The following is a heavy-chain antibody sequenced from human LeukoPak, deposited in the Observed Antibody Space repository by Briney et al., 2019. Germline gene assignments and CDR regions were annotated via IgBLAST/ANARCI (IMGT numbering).Heavy chain of an antibody. Sequence: PSETLSLTCTVSGGSISSYYWSWIGHPPGKGLEGIGYIDYSGSANYNPSLKSRVAISVDTSKNQFSLNMSSVTAADTAIYYCARGISPYYYDSSGYPFQHWGQGTLLTVSS. D-gene: IGHD3-22*01. CDR1: GGSISSYY. V-gene: IGHV4-59*01. J-gene: IGHJ1*01. CDR2: IDYSGSA. CDR3: ARGISPYYYDSSGYPFQH.